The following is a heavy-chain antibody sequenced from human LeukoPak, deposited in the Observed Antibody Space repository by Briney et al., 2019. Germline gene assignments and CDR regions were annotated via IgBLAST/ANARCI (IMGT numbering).Heavy chain of an antibody. D-gene: IGHD3-22*01. Sequence: ASVKVSCKASGYTFTSYNINRVRPATGQGLAWMGWMNPNSGNTGYAQKFQGRVTMTINTSISTAYIELCSLRSEDTAVYYCARCRDRYYDSSGYYYVNSYWGQGTLVTVSS. J-gene: IGHJ4*02. CDR3: ARCRDRYYDSSGYYYVNSY. V-gene: IGHV1-8*02. CDR1: GYTFTSYN. CDR2: MNPNSGNT.